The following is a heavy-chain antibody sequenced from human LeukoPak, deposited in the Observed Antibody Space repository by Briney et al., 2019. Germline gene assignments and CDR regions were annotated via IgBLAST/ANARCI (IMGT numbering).Heavy chain of an antibody. V-gene: IGHV1-8*01. J-gene: IGHJ4*02. CDR3: ARATRIAAKIYYFDY. CDR2: MNPNSGNT. D-gene: IGHD6-6*01. Sequence: ASVKVSCKASGYTFTSYDINWVRQAPGQGLEWMGWMNPNSGNTGYAQKFQGRVTMTRNTSISTAYMELSSLRSEDTAVYYCARATRIAAKIYYFDYWGQGTLVTVSS. CDR1: GYTFTSYD.